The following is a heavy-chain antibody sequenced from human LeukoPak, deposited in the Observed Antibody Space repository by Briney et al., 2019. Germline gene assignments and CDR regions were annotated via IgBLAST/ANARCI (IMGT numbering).Heavy chain of an antibody. D-gene: IGHD5-12*01. V-gene: IGHV3-30-3*01. J-gene: IGHJ4*02. CDR2: ISYDGSNK. Sequence: GGSLRLSCAASGFTFSSYAMHWVRQAPGKGLEWVALISYDGSNKYYADSVKGRFTISRDNSKNTLYLQMNSLRAEDTAVYYCARDRGYSGYEEGGDYWGQGTLVTVSS. CDR3: ARDRGYSGYEEGGDY. CDR1: GFTFSSYA.